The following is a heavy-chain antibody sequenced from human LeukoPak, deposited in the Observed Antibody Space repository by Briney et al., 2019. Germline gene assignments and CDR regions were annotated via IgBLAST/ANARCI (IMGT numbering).Heavy chain of an antibody. Sequence: SETLSLTCTVSGGSISSSSYYWGWIRQPPGKGLEWIGSIYYSGSTYYNPSLKSRVTISVDTSKNQFSLKLSSVTAADTAVYYCARRGRDGYNYNFDYWGRGTLVTVSS. CDR2: IYYSGST. V-gene: IGHV4-39*01. J-gene: IGHJ4*02. CDR3: ARRGRDGYNYNFDY. CDR1: GGSISSSSYY. D-gene: IGHD5-24*01.